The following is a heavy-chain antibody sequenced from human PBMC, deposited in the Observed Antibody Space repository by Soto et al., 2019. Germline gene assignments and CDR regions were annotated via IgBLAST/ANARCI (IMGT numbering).Heavy chain of an antibody. D-gene: IGHD6-19*01. CDR1: GFTFDDYA. CDR2: ISWNSGSI. Sequence: EVQLVESGGGLVQPGRSLRLSCAASGFTFDDYAMHWVRQAPGKGLEWVSGISWNSGSIGYADSVKGRFTISRDNAKNSLYLQMNSLRAEDTALYYCAKDLGLGLGFEPDYWGQGTLVTVSS. V-gene: IGHV3-9*01. CDR3: AKDLGLGLGFEPDY. J-gene: IGHJ4*02.